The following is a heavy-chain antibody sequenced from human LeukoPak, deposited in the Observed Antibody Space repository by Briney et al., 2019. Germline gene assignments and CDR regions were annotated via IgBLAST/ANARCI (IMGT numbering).Heavy chain of an antibody. CDR1: GGSISSYY. J-gene: IGHJ5*02. V-gene: IGHV4-59*12. CDR3: ARDGSRDGFDP. D-gene: IGHD5-24*01. CDR2: IYYSGST. Sequence: SETLSLTCAVSGGSISSYYWSWIRQPPGKGLEWIGYIYYSGSTNYNPSLKSRVTISVDTSKNQFSLKLSSVTAADTAVYYCARDGSRDGFDPWGQGTLVTVSS.